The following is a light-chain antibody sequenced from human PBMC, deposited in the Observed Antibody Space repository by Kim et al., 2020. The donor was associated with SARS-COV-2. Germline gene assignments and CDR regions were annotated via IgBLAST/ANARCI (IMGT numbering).Light chain of an antibody. CDR1: QTISSM. Sequence: SASVGDSVTLTCRASQTISSMMAWYQQKPGKVPTLLIYEASTLERGVPSRFSGSRSGTEFTLTISSLQPDDFATYYCQQYNDYSATFGQGTKLEI. CDR2: EAS. V-gene: IGKV1-5*03. CDR3: QQYNDYSAT. J-gene: IGKJ2*01.